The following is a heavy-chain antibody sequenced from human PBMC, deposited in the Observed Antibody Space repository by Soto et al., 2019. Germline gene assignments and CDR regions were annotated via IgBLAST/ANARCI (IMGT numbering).Heavy chain of an antibody. CDR1: GFTLSDHF. D-gene: IGHD4-4*01. V-gene: IGHV3-72*01. CDR3: VTLQFSRWFY. J-gene: IGHJ4*02. Sequence: GSLRLSCAASGFTLSDHFMEWVRQAPGKGLEWVGRTKHKAASYTTDYAASVNGRFTISRDDSKNSLYLQMNSLKTEDTAMYYSVTLQFSRWFYWGLGTLVTVSS. CDR2: TKHKAASYTT.